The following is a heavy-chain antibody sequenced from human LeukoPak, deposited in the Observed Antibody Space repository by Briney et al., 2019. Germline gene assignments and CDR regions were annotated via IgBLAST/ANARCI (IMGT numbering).Heavy chain of an antibody. J-gene: IGHJ4*02. V-gene: IGHV4-34*01. CDR2: INHSGST. CDR1: GGSFSGYY. CDR3: ARIRYYYDSSGYPYED. Sequence: SETLSLTCAVYGGSFSGYYWSWIRQPPGKGLEWIGKINHSGSTNYNPSLKSRVTISVDTSKNQFSLKLSSVTAADTAVYYCARIRYYYDSSGYPYEDWGQGTLATVSS. D-gene: IGHD3-22*01.